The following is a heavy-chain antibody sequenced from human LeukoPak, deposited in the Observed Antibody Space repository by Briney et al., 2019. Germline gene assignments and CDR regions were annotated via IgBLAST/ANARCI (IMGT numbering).Heavy chain of an antibody. Sequence: SVKVSCKASGGTFSSYAISWVRQAPGQGLEWMGGIIPIFGTANYAQKFQGRVTITADESTSTAYMELSSLRSEDTAVYYCASEVEMATIFDHWGQGTLVTVSS. V-gene: IGHV1-69*13. D-gene: IGHD5-24*01. J-gene: IGHJ4*02. CDR1: GGTFSSYA. CDR3: ASEVEMATIFDH. CDR2: IIPIFGTA.